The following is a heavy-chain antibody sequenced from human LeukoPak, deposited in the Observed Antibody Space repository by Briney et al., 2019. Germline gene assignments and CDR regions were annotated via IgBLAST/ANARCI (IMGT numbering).Heavy chain of an antibody. CDR2: ISGSGGTT. J-gene: IGHJ4*02. D-gene: IGHD4-17*01. CDR1: GFTFSNYV. V-gene: IGHV3-23*01. CDR3: AKTAAAVTMHYFDY. Sequence: GGSLRLSCAASGFTFSNYVLSWVRQAPGKGLEWVSTISGSGGTTYYADSAKGRFTISRDNSNNTLSLQMNSLRADDTAVYYCAKTAAAVTMHYFDYWGQGTLVTVSS.